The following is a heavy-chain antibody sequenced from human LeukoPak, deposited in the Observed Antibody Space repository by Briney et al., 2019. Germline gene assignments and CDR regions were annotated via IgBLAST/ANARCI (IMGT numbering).Heavy chain of an antibody. CDR2: INSDGSTT. CDR1: GFTFTNYR. CDR3: AREGYYDSSGYYPD. Sequence: GGSLRLSCAASGFTFTNYRMHWVRQVPGKGLVLVSVINSDGSTTNYADSVKGRFAISRDNAKNTLYLQMNSLRAEDTAVYYCAREGYYDSSGYYPDWGQGTLVTVSS. J-gene: IGHJ4*02. V-gene: IGHV3-74*01. D-gene: IGHD3-22*01.